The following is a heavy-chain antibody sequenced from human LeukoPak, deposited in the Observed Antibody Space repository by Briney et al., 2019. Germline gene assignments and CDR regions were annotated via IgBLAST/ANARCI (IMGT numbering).Heavy chain of an antibody. V-gene: IGHV1-8*01. CDR3: AVTPLDGYSYEFDY. D-gene: IGHD5-18*01. CDR1: GYTFTSYD. J-gene: IGHJ4*02. Sequence: GASVKVSCKASGYTFTSYDINWVRQATGQGLEWMGWMNPNSGNTGYAQKFQGRVTMTRNTSISTAYMELSSLRSEDTAVYYCAVTPLDGYSYEFDYWGQGTLVTVSS. CDR2: MNPNSGNT.